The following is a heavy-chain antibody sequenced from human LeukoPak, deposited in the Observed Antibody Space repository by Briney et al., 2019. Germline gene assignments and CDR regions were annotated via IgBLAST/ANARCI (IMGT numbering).Heavy chain of an antibody. D-gene: IGHD6-13*01. Sequence: PGGSLRLSCAASGFIFSSYAMSWVRQAPGKGLEWVSGISESGGSTYCADSVKGRFTISRDNSKNTLYLQMNSLRAEDTAVYYCAKDLAAGIAFDLWGQGTMVIVSS. J-gene: IGHJ3*01. CDR2: ISESGGST. V-gene: IGHV3-23*01. CDR1: GFIFSSYA. CDR3: AKDLAAGIAFDL.